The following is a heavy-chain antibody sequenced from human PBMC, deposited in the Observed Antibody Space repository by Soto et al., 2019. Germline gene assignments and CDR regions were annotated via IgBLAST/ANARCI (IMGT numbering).Heavy chain of an antibody. CDR3: TLGSWSAETFDI. V-gene: IGHV1-69*02. Sequence: QVQLVQSGAEVKKPGSSVKVSCKASGGTFSTYTIIWVRQAPGQGLEWMGRILPMLDITNSAQRFQGRVTITADKSTSTAYLELSSLRSEDTVVYYCTLGSWSAETFDIWGRGTMVTVSS. J-gene: IGHJ3*02. D-gene: IGHD6-13*01. CDR2: ILPMLDIT. CDR1: GGTFSTYT.